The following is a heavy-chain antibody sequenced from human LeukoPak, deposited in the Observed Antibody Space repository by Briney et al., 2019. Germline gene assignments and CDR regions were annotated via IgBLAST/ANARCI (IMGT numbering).Heavy chain of an antibody. CDR1: GGSLSSICYY. CDR3: ARRGYGRIWFDP. V-gene: IGHV4-39*01. D-gene: IGHD5-18*01. J-gene: IGHJ5*02. CDR2: IYYSGTT. Sequence: PSETLSLTCTFSGGSLSSICYYWGWLRQPPGKGLEWIGRIYYSGTTYYTPSLKSRVTISVDTAKNQFSLKLSSVTAAVTAVYYGARRGYGRIWFDPWGQGTLVSVS.